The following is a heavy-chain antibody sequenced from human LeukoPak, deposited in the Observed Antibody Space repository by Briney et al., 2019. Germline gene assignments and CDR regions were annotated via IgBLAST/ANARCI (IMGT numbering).Heavy chain of an antibody. CDR3: VRIYCTSTSCYGDSYYGMDV. V-gene: IGHV4-39*01. J-gene: IGHJ6*02. Sequence: SETLSLTCTVSGDSISSGRHSWGWIRQPPGKELEWIGSISYSGSTYYNPSLKTRVTMSVDTSENQFSLKLSSVTAADSTVYYCVRIYCTSTSCYGDSYYGMDVWGQGTTVTVSS. CDR1: GDSISSGRHS. CDR2: ISYSGST. D-gene: IGHD2-2*01.